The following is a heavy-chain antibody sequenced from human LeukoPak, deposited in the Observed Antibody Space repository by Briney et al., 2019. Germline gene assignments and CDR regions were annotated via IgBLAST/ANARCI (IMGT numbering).Heavy chain of an antibody. D-gene: IGHD3-22*01. Sequence: GGSLRLYCAASGFTFSGSAMHCVRQASGKGLEWVGRIRSKANSYETAYAASVKGRFTISRDDSKNTAYLQMNSLKTEDTAVYYCTRLDVYYYDADVDVWGKGTTVTVSS. V-gene: IGHV3-73*01. CDR3: TRLDVYYYDADVDV. CDR1: GFTFSGSA. J-gene: IGHJ6*04. CDR2: IRSKANSYET.